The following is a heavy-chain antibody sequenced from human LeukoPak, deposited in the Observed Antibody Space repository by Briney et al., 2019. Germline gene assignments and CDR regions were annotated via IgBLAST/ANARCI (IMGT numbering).Heavy chain of an antibody. Sequence: GGSLRLSCAASGSSISRYWMTWVRQAPGKGLEWVGNIQYDGNVKHYVDSVRGRFTISRDNAKNSVYLQMNSLRAEDSAVYFCGNQCSGGTCPEHWGQGTQVTVSS. V-gene: IGHV3-7*01. CDR2: IQYDGNVK. D-gene: IGHD2-15*01. CDR1: GSSISRYW. CDR3: GNQCSGGTCPEH. J-gene: IGHJ1*01.